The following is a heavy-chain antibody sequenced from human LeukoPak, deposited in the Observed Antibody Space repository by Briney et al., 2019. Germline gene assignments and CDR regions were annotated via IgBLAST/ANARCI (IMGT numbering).Heavy chain of an antibody. CDR1: GVTFSSYG. CDR2: ISYDGSNK. V-gene: IGHV3-30*18. J-gene: IGHJ4*02. D-gene: IGHD3-10*01. Sequence: GGSQRLSCAASGVTFSSYGMHRVRQAPGKGLEWVAVISYDGSNKYYADSVKGRFTISRDNSKNTLYLQMNSLRAEDTAVYYCAKVSQWFGELSCPDYWGQGTLVTVSS. CDR3: AKVSQWFGELSCPDY.